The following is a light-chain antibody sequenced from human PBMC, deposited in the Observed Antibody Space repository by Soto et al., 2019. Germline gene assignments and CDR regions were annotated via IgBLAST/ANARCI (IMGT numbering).Light chain of an antibody. J-gene: IGLJ1*01. V-gene: IGLV2-8*01. CDR1: SSDVGGYNY. CDR2: EVS. CDR3: SSYAGRNNYV. Sequence: ALTQPPSASGSPGQSVTISCTGTSSDVGGYNYVSWYQQHPGKAPKLMIYEVSKRPSGVPDRFSGSKSGNTASLTVSGLQAEDEADYYCSSYAGRNNYVFGIGTKVTVL.